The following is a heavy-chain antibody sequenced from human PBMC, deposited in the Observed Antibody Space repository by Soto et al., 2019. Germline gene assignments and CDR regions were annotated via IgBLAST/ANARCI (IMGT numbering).Heavy chain of an antibody. J-gene: IGHJ3*02. CDR1: GFTVSSNY. CDR2: IYSGGSS. Sequence: EVPLVESGGGLIQPGVSLRLSCAASGFTVSSNYMSWVRQTPGKGLEWVSIIYSGGSSYYADSVKGRFTISRDNSKNTLYLQMNSLRAEDTAVYYCASCSMITFGGVIVDDAFDMWGQGTMVSVSS. CDR3: ASCSMITFGGVIVDDAFDM. V-gene: IGHV3-53*01. D-gene: IGHD3-16*02.